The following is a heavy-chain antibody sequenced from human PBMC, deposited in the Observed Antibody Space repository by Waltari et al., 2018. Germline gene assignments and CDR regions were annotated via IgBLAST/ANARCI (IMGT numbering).Heavy chain of an antibody. V-gene: IGHV4-39*07. D-gene: IGHD3-3*01. CDR3: ARADYPMAGVVSMPYDY. J-gene: IGHJ4*02. CDR1: GGSISSSSYY. CDR2: IYYSGST. Sequence: QLQLQESGPGLVKPSETLSLTCTVSGGSISSSSYYWGWIRQPPGKGLEWIGSIYYSGSTYYNPSLKSRVTISVDTSKNQFSLKLSSVTAADTAVYYCARADYPMAGVVSMPYDYWGQGTLVTVSS.